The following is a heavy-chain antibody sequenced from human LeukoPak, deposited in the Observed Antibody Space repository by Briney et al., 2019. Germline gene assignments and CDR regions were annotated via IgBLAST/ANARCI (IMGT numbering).Heavy chain of an antibody. V-gene: IGHV4-61*02. Sequence: PSETLSLTCTVSGGSISSGSYYWSWIRQPAGKGLEWIGRIYTSGSTNYNPSLKSRVTISVDTSKNQFSLKLSSVTAADTAVYYCARGTVFDNWFDPWGQGTLVTVSS. CDR1: GGSISSGSYY. J-gene: IGHJ5*02. D-gene: IGHD2-21*01. CDR2: IYTSGST. CDR3: ARGTVFDNWFDP.